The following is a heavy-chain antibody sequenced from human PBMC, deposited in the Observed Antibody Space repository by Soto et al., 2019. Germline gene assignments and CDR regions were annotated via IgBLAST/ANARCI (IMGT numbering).Heavy chain of an antibody. D-gene: IGHD2-15*01. V-gene: IGHV1-8*01. CDR1: GYSFTSYD. Sequence: ESSVKVSCKASGYSFTSYDINWVRQATGQGLEWMGWMNPNSGNTGYAQKFQGRVTMTRNTSISTAYMELTSLRSDDTAVYYCARGRRSGGSCYLYWGQGTLVTVS. J-gene: IGHJ4*02. CDR3: ARGRRSGGSCYLY. CDR2: MNPNSGNT.